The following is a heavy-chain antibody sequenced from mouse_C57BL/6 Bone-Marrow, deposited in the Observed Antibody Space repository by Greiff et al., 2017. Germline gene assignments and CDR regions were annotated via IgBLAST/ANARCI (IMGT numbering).Heavy chain of an antibody. CDR3: TTGTVVADWYFDV. D-gene: IGHD1-1*01. Sequence: EVQLQQSGAELVRPGASVKLSCTASGFNIKDDYMHWVKQRPEQGLEWIGLIDPENGDTEHASKFQGKATITADTSSNTAYLQLSSLTSEDTAVYYCTTGTVVADWYFDVWGTGTTVTVSS. CDR2: IDPENGDT. CDR1: GFNIKDDY. J-gene: IGHJ1*03. V-gene: IGHV14-4*01.